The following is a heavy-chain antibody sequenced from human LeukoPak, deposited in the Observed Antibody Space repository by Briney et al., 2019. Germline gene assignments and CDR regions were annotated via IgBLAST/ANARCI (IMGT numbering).Heavy chain of an antibody. V-gene: IGHV3-48*03. D-gene: IGHD2-15*01. CDR1: GFTFSNYE. Sequence: GGSLRLSCAASGFTFSNYEMNWVRQAPGMGLEWVSYITSSGPTAFYADSVKGRFNISRDNTQNSLFLQMNNLTAEDTAIYYCARLGFCSDGSCYSLDYWGQGILVTVSS. CDR3: ARLGFCSDGSCYSLDY. J-gene: IGHJ4*02. CDR2: ITSSGPTA.